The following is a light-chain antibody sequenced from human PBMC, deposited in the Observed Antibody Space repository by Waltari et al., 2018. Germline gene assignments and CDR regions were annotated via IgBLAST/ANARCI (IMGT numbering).Light chain of an antibody. Sequence: DIVMTQSPDSLAVSLGERATINCKSSQSVLYSSNNKNYLAWYQQKPGQPPKLLISWASTRESGVPDRFSGRGSGTDFTLTISSLQAEDVAVYYCQQYYGTPCTFGGGTKVEMK. V-gene: IGKV4-1*01. CDR1: QSVLYSSNNKNY. CDR2: WAS. CDR3: QQYYGTPCT. J-gene: IGKJ4*01.